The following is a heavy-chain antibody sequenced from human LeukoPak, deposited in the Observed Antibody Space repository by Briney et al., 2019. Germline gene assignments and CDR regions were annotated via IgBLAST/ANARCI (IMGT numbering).Heavy chain of an antibody. CDR1: GGSFSGYY. V-gene: IGHV4-34*01. CDR3: ARVGVYQLLYRYYYYYGMDV. J-gene: IGHJ6*04. D-gene: IGHD2-2*02. CDR2: INHSGST. Sequence: SETLSLTCAVYGGSFSGYYWSWIRQPPGKGLEWIGEINHSGSTNYNPYLKSRVTISVDTSKNQFSLKLSSVTAADTAVYYCARVGVYQLLYRYYYYYGMDVWGKGTTVTVSS.